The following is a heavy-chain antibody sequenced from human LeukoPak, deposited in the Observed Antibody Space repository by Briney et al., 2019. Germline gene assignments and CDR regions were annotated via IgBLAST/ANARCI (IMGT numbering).Heavy chain of an antibody. CDR2: ISSSSSYI. J-gene: IGHJ4*02. D-gene: IGHD3-10*01. V-gene: IGHV3-21*01. CDR1: GFTVSSYY. Sequence: GGSLRLSCTVSGFTVSSYYMSWVRQAPGKGLEWVSSISSSSSYIYYADSVKGRFTISRDNAKNSLYLQMNSLRAEDTAVYYCARDRDAMVRGVIPYYFDYRGQGTLVTVSS. CDR3: ARDRDAMVRGVIPYYFDY.